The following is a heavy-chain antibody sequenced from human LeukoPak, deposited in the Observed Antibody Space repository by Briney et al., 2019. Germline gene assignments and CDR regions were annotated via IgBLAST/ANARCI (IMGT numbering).Heavy chain of an antibody. CDR3: ARGHVWFDP. J-gene: IGHJ5*02. Sequence: PGGSLRLSCAASGFTFSNYGVTWVRQAPGKGLEWVANIKQDGSGKYYVDSVKGRFTISRDNAKNSLYLQMNSLRAEDMAVYYCARGHVWFDPWGQGTLVTVSS. CDR1: GFTFSNYG. CDR2: IKQDGSGK. V-gene: IGHV3-7*05.